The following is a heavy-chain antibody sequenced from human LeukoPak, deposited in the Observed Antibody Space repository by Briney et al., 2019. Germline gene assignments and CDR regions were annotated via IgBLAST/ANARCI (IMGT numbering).Heavy chain of an antibody. J-gene: IGHJ6*02. D-gene: IGHD5-18*01. V-gene: IGHV1-46*01. Sequence: ASVKVSCKASGYTFTSYYMHWVRQAPGQGLEWMGIINPSGGSTSYAQKFQGRVTMTRDTSTSTVYMELSSLRSEDTAVYYCARDIQLLPYYYYYYGMDVWGQGTTVTVSS. CDR2: INPSGGST. CDR3: ARDIQLLPYYYYYYGMDV. CDR1: GYTFTSYY.